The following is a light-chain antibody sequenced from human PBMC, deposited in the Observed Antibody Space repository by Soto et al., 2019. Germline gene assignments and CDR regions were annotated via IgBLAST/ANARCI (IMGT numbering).Light chain of an antibody. J-gene: IGKJ1*01. Sequence: EIVITQSPSTVSVYPGERATLSCRASQSVSSNLAWYQQKPGQAPRLLIYGASTRATGIPARFSGSGSGTEFTLTISSLQSEDFAVYYCQQYNNWPQTFGQGTKVDIK. CDR1: QSVSSN. V-gene: IGKV3-15*01. CDR3: QQYNNWPQT. CDR2: GAS.